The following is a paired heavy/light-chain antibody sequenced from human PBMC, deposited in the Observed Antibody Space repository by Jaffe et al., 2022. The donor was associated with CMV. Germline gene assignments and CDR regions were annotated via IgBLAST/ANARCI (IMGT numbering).Light chain of an antibody. CDR2: DAS. CDR3: QQFNNYPLT. V-gene: IGKV1D-13*01. Sequence: AIQLTQSPSSLSASVGDRVTITCRASQGFSTALAWYQQKPGKAPTLLIYDASRLESGVPSRFSGSRSGTDFTLTISSLQPEDFATYYCQQFNNYPLTFGGGTTVEIK. CDR1: QGFSTA. J-gene: IGKJ4*01.
Heavy chain of an antibody. Sequence: QVQLVESGGGMVQPGRSLRLSCAASGFTFSNFGMHWVRQAPGKGLEWVAVIWYDGTNKYYADSVKGRFTISRDNSKNTLYLQMNSLRAEDTAAYYCARGRVVYAISGFFDYWGQGTPVTVSS. J-gene: IGHJ4*02. CDR3: ARGRVVYAISGFFDY. CDR2: IWYDGTNK. CDR1: GFTFSNFG. D-gene: IGHD2-8*02. V-gene: IGHV3-33*01.